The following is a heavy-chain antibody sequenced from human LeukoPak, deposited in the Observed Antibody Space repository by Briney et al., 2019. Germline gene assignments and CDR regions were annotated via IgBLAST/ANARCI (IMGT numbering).Heavy chain of an antibody. CDR1: GFTFSSYW. Sequence: GGSLRLSCAASGFTFSSYWMSWVRQAPGKGLEWVANIKQDGSEKYYVDSVKGRFTISRDNAKSSLYLQMNSLRAEDTAVYYCARGYYDFWSGYYGLFDYWGQGTLVTVSS. CDR3: ARGYYDFWSGYYGLFDY. J-gene: IGHJ4*02. D-gene: IGHD3-3*01. CDR2: IKQDGSEK. V-gene: IGHV3-7*01.